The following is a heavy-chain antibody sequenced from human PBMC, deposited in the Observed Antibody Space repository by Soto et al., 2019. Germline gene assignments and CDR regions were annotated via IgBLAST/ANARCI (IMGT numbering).Heavy chain of an antibody. CDR3: AKEALPDNYYYCGMDD. V-gene: IGHV3-23*01. CDR1: GFTFSSYA. Sequence: GGSLRLSCAASGFTFSSYAMSWVRQAPGKGLEWVSAISGRGGSTYYADSVKGRFTISRDNSKNTLYLQMNSLRAEDTAVYYCAKEALPDNYYYCGMDDWGQGTTVTVSS. CDR2: ISGRGGST. D-gene: IGHD2-15*01. J-gene: IGHJ6*02.